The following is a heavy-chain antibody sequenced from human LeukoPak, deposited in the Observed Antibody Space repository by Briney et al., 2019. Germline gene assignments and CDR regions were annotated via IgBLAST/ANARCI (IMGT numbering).Heavy chain of an antibody. Sequence: AGGSLRLSCVASGFILSSYWIYWVRQAPGKGLMYISRNNGDGSTTNYADVAKGRFTMSRDNVKNTLYLQMNSLRVEDTAVYYCARDPRNVGLAPWGQGTLVPVSS. CDR1: GFILSSYW. V-gene: IGHV3-74*01. J-gene: IGHJ5*02. CDR2: NNGDGSTT. CDR3: ARDPRNVGLAP. D-gene: IGHD2-15*01.